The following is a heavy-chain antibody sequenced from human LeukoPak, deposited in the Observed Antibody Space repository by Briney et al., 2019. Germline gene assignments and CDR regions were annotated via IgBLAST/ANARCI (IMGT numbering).Heavy chain of an antibody. Sequence: GRSLRLSCAASGFTFGDYAMNWVRQAPGKGLEWVSGISWNSGSIAYADSVKGRFTISRYNAKDSLYLQMNSLRAEDTALYYCAKDSSSWFFGAQDYWGQGTLVTVSS. CDR3: AKDSSSWFFGAQDY. CDR1: GFTFGDYA. D-gene: IGHD6-13*01. V-gene: IGHV3-9*01. CDR2: ISWNSGSI. J-gene: IGHJ4*02.